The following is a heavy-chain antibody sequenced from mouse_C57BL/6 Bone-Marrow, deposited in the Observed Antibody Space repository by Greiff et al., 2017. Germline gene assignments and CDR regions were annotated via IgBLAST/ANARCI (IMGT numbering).Heavy chain of an antibody. CDR2: ISYDGSN. CDR1: GYSITSGYY. V-gene: IGHV3-6*01. CDR3: ARDYGSSYGGYFDY. J-gene: IGHJ2*01. Sequence: EVQLVESGPGLVKPSQSLSLTCSVTGYSITSGYYWNWIRQFPGNKLEWMGYISYDGSNNYNPSLKNRISITRDTSKNQFFLKLNSVTTEDTATYYCARDYGSSYGGYFDYWGQGTTLTVSS. D-gene: IGHD1-1*01.